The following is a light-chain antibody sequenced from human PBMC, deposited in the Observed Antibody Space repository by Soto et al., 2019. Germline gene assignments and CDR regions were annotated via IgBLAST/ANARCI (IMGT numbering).Light chain of an antibody. Sequence: MVVTQSPVALSDSRGERSNLACRASQSISTTLVWYQQKPGQAPRLLIYGASTRATGVPARFSGSGSGTEFTLTISRLQSEEFAVYYCQQYNSLVPSGGGTKVDIK. CDR3: QQYNSLVP. V-gene: IGKV3-15*01. CDR2: GAS. J-gene: IGKJ4*01. CDR1: QSISTT.